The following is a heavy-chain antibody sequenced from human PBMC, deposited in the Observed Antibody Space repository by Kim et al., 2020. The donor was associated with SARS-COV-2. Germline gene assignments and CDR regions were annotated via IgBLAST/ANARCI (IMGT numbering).Heavy chain of an antibody. D-gene: IGHD3-22*01. CDR3: ARATTMTSGWSRRDHYYG. J-gene: IGHJ6*01. Sequence: SETLSLTCAVYGGSFSGYYWSWIRQPPGKGLEWIGEINHSGSTNYNPSLKSRVTISVDTSKNQFSLKLSSVTAADTAVYYCARATTMTSGWSRRDHYYG. V-gene: IGHV4-34*01. CDR2: INHSGST. CDR1: GGSFSGYY.